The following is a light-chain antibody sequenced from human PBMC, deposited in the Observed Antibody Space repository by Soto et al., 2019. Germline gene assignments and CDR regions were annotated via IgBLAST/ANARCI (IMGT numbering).Light chain of an antibody. Sequence: QSVLTQPPSASGTPGQRVTMSCSGSSSNIGSDTVNWYQQLPGAAPKLLIYSNNQRPSGVPDRFSGSKSGTSASLAISGLQSEDEADYHCAAWDDSLHGWVFGGVTKLTVL. CDR3: AAWDDSLHGWV. J-gene: IGLJ3*02. CDR1: SSNIGSDT. CDR2: SNN. V-gene: IGLV1-44*01.